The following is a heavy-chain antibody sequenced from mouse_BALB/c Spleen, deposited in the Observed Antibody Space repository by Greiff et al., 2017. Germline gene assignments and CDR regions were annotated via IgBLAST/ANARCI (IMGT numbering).Heavy chain of an antibody. CDR1: GYTFTNYW. CDR2: IYPGGGDT. J-gene: IGHJ4*01. V-gene: IGHV1-63*02. Sequence: VQLQQSGAELVRPGTSVKISCKASGYTFTNYWLGWVKQRPGHGLEWIGDIYPGGGDTNYNEKFTGKATLTADTSSSPAYMQLSSLTSEDSAVYCGARSGQLGLNAMDYWGQGTSVTVSS. CDR3: ARSGQLGLNAMDY. D-gene: IGHD3-1*01.